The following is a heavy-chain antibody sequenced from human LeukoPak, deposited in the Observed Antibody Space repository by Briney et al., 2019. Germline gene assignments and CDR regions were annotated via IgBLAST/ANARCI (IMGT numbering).Heavy chain of an antibody. CDR3: ARGSTYYDSSGQVPFDY. J-gene: IGHJ4*02. V-gene: IGHV3-21*01. D-gene: IGHD3-22*01. CDR2: ISSGTYYM. CDR1: GFTFSSYS. Sequence: GGSLRLSCAASGFTFSSYSMNWVRQAPGKGLEWVSSISSGTYYMYYADSVKGRFTISRDNGKNTLYLQMNSLRAEDTAVYYCARGSTYYDSSGQVPFDYWGQGTLVTVSS.